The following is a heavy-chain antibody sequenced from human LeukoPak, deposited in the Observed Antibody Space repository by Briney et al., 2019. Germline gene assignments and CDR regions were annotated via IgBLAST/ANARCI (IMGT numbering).Heavy chain of an antibody. V-gene: IGHV3-30-3*01. CDR2: ISYDGSNK. Sequence: GGSLRLSCAASGFTFSSYAMHWVRQAPGKGLEWVAVISYDGSNKYYADSVKGRFTISRDNSKNTLYLQMNSLRAEDTAVYYCARHGGGVGSSGYYLDWYFDLWGRGTLLTVSS. J-gene: IGHJ2*01. D-gene: IGHD3-22*01. CDR3: ARHGGGVGSSGYYLDWYFDL. CDR1: GFTFSSYA.